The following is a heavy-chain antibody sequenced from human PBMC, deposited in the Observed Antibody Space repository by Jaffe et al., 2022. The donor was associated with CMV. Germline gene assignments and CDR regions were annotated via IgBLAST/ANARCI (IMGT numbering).Heavy chain of an antibody. CDR1: GFTFSNFG. V-gene: IGHV3-33*01. J-gene: IGHJ6*02. CDR3: ARDQGSMSIYYYYGMDV. D-gene: IGHD2-8*01. CDR2: IWYDGTNK. Sequence: QVQLVESGGGVVLPGRSLRLSCAASGFTFSNFGMHWVRQAPGKGLEWVAIIWYDGTNKYYADSVKGRFTISRDNSKNTLYLQINSLRAEDTALYYCARDQGSMSIYYYYGMDVWGQGTTVTVSS.